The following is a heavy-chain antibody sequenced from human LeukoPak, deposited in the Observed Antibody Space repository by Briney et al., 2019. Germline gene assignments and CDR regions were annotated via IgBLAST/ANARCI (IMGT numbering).Heavy chain of an antibody. CDR1: GGSFSDYS. Sequence: SETLSLTCAVYGGSFSDYSWSWIRQPPGKGLEWVGSIYYTGLAYYNPSLESRLTMSGDTSKNQFSLKLSSMTAADTAVYYCARHRGYCSGSSCHPFDYWGQGTLVTVSS. D-gene: IGHD2-15*01. J-gene: IGHJ4*02. CDR2: IYYTGLA. CDR3: ARHRGYCSGSSCHPFDY. V-gene: IGHV4-34*01.